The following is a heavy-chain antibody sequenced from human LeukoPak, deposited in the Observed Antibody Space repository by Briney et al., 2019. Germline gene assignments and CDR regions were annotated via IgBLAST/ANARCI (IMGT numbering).Heavy chain of an antibody. V-gene: IGHV4-39*02. CDR2: IYYSSST. CDR1: SASISSIRYY. D-gene: IGHD2-15*01. J-gene: IGHJ4*02. Sequence: SETLSLTCAVYSASISSIRYYWAWIRQPPGMGLEWIGSIYYSSSTYTNPSLKSRATISFNSSKNHFSLKLRAVTAADTALYDCARLTYCSGGNCQSPYFDYWGEGSLVTVSS. CDR3: ARLTYCSGGNCQSPYFDY.